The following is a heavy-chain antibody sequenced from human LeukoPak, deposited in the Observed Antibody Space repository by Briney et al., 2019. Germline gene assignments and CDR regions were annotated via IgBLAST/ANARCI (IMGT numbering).Heavy chain of an antibody. CDR3: ARDPVYYDSSGYNDAFDI. CDR2: INPNSGGT. J-gene: IGHJ3*02. CDR1: GYTFTGYY. Sequence: ASVKVSCKASGYTFTGYYMHWVRQAPGQGLEWMGRINPNSGGTNYEQKFQGRVTMTRDTSISTAHMELSRLRSDDTAVYYCARDPVYYDSSGYNDAFDIWGQGTMVTVSS. D-gene: IGHD3-22*01. V-gene: IGHV1-2*06.